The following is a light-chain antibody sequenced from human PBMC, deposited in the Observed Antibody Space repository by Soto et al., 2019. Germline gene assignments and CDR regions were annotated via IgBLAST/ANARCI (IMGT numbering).Light chain of an antibody. CDR3: QQYKGT. CDR1: QNINNW. Sequence: DIQMTQSPSTLSASVGDRVTITCRASQNINNWVAWYQQKPGKAPKLLIYKASILQSGGPSRFSGSGSGTEFTLTISSLQPDDFATYYCQQYKGTFGQGTKVEIK. J-gene: IGKJ1*01. CDR2: KAS. V-gene: IGKV1-5*03.